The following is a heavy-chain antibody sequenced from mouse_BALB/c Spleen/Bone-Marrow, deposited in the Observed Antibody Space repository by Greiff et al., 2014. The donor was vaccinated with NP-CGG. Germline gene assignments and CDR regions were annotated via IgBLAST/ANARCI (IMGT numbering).Heavy chain of an antibody. J-gene: IGHJ3*01. V-gene: IGHV1S82*01. CDR3: ARGEITAFAY. D-gene: IGHD1-1*01. Sequence: VQLQQSGAELVRPGASVKLSCKASGYSFTIYWMNWVKQRPGQGLEWIGMIHPSDIETRLNQKFKDKATLTVDKSSNTAYMQLSSPTSEDSAVYYWARGEITAFAYWGQGTLVTVPA. CDR1: GYSFTIYW. CDR2: IHPSDIET.